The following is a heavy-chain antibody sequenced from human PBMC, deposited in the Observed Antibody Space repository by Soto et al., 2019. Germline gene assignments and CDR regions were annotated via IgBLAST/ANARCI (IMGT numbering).Heavy chain of an antibody. J-gene: IGHJ4*01. Sequence: QITLKASGPTLVNPTQTLTLTCSFSGFSLTTNEVGVGWIRQPPGKALEWLAVIYGDDNRLYNSSLKNRVTIMKDTSNTHVVLIMTYMDSMDTGTYYCAHRLPRGSGLLYFDFWGQGIVITVSS. D-gene: IGHD2-21*01. CDR3: AHRLPRGSGLLYFDF. V-gene: IGHV2-5*02. CDR2: IYGDDNR. CDR1: GFSLTTNEVG.